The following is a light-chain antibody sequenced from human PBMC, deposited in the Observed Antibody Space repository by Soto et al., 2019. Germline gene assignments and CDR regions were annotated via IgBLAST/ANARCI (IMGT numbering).Light chain of an antibody. CDR3: SSYAGSNNLI. Sequence: QSALTQPPSASGSPGQSVTISCSGTSSDLGDYDYVSWYQQHPGKAPRLMIYEVSERPSGVPDRFSGSKSGNTASLTVTGLQAEDEDDYYCSSYAGSNNLIFGGGTKVTVL. CDR1: SSDLGDYDY. CDR2: EVS. V-gene: IGLV2-8*01. J-gene: IGLJ2*01.